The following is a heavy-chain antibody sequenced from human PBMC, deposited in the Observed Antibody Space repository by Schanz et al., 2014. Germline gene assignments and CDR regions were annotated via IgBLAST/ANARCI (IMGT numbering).Heavy chain of an antibody. CDR2: IGYLGDT. V-gene: IGHV3-13*01. D-gene: IGHD2-15*01. Sequence: EVQLVESGGGLVQPGGSLRLSCAASGFTLSNSDMHWVRQGTGKGLEWVSTIGYLGDTYYPDSVKGRFTVSRDSGQNSLYLQMNSLRAGDTAVYYSAKARRKSNCSGGRCFHYSYYGMDVWGQGTTVTVSS. J-gene: IGHJ6*02. CDR1: GFTLSNSD. CDR3: AKARRKSNCSGGRCFHYSYYGMDV.